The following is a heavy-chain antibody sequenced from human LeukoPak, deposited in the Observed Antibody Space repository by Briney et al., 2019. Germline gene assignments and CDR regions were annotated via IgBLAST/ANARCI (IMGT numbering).Heavy chain of an antibody. CDR3: ARRVLLYDILTAYFRYYSSYMDV. CDR1: GYTFSSYD. Sequence: ASVKVSCKASGYTFSSYDINWVRQATGQGLEWMGWMNPSSGNTGYAQKFQGRVTMTRNTSISTAYMELSSLRSDDTAVYYCARRVLLYDILTAYFRYYSSYMDVWGRGTTVTVSS. CDR2: MNPSSGNT. V-gene: IGHV1-8*01. D-gene: IGHD3-9*01. J-gene: IGHJ6*03.